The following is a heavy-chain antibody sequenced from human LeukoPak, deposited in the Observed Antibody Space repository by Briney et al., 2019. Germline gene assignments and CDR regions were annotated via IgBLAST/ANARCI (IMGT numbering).Heavy chain of an antibody. J-gene: IGHJ3*02. CDR2: IYYSGTT. Sequence: SETLSLTCTVSGGSISSYYWNWIRQPPGKGLEWIGYIYYSGTTNYNPSLKSRVSMSVDTSRNQFSLRLNSVTAADTAVYYCAKSNGYGLVDIWGQETMVTVSS. CDR3: AKSNGYGLVDI. V-gene: IGHV4-59*08. CDR1: GGSISSYY. D-gene: IGHD3-10*01.